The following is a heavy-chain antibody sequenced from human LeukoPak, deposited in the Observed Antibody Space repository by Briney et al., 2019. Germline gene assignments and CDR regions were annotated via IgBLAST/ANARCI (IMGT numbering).Heavy chain of an antibody. V-gene: IGHV3-23*01. D-gene: IGHD6-13*01. Sequence: GGSLRLSCAASGFTFTNYAMSWVRQAPGKGLEWVSSISDAGDSTLHADSVKGRFTISRDNSKNTVYLQMSSLRVDDTAVYYCAKAASSSWPSYYYGMDVWGQGTTVTVSS. J-gene: IGHJ6*02. CDR1: GFTFTNYA. CDR2: ISDAGDST. CDR3: AKAASSSWPSYYYGMDV.